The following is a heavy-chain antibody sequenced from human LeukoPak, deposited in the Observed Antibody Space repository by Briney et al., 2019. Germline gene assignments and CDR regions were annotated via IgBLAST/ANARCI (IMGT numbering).Heavy chain of an antibody. D-gene: IGHD1-26*01. Sequence: GGSLRLSCAASGFTFSSYWMHWVRQAPGKGLVWVTRINIDGSNTTYADSVKGRFTISRDSAKNTLYLQMNSLRAEDTAVYYCTRSLNSGTYSDYWGQGTLVTVSS. CDR3: TRSLNSGTYSDY. CDR2: INIDGSNT. CDR1: GFTFSSYW. V-gene: IGHV3-74*01. J-gene: IGHJ4*02.